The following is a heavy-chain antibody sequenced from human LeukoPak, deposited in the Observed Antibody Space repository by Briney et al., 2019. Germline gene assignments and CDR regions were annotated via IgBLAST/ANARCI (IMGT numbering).Heavy chain of an antibody. J-gene: IGHJ5*02. Sequence: ASVKVSCKVSGYTLTELSIHWVRQAPGQGLEWMGIINPSGGSTNYAQKLQGRVTMTRDMSTSTVYMELSSLRSEDTAMYYCARALPHRRLMDTTMEQHWFDPWGQGTLVTVSS. D-gene: IGHD5-18*01. CDR2: INPSGGST. CDR3: ARALPHRRLMDTTMEQHWFDP. V-gene: IGHV1-46*01. CDR1: GYTLTELS.